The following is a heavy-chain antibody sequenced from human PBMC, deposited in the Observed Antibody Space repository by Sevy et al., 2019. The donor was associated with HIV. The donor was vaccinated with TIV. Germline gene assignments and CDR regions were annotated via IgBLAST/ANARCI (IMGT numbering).Heavy chain of an antibody. D-gene: IGHD5-18*01. CDR1: GFTFSSYW. J-gene: IGHJ4*02. V-gene: IGHV3-7*01. Sequence: GGSLRLSCAASGFTFSSYWMSWVRQAPGKGLEWVANINQDGSEKHYGDSVKGRVTISRESSKNSLFLQVHSLRVEDRAVYYCARDSKADDSYGLGGRRAYWGQGTLVTVSS. CDR2: INQDGSEK. CDR3: ARDSKADDSYGLGGRRAY.